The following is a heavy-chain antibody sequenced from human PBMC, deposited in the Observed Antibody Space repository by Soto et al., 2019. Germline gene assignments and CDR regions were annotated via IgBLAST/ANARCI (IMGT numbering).Heavy chain of an antibody. J-gene: IGHJ4*02. D-gene: IGHD3-16*01. CDR1: GGTFSSYA. CDR2: IIPIFGTA. CDR3: AIQDGGVVY. V-gene: IGHV1-69*05. Sequence: SVKVSCKSSGGTFSSYAISCVRQAPGQGLEWMGGIIPIFGTANYAQKFQGWVTMIRDTSISTAYMELRNLKSDDTAVYYCAIQDGGVVYWGQGTLVTVSS.